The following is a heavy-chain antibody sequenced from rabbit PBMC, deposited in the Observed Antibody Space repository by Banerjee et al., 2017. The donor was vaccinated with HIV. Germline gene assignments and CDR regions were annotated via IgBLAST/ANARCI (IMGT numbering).Heavy chain of an antibody. J-gene: IGHJ4*01. CDR1: GFSFSSSYW. Sequence: EESGGDLVKPEGSLTLTCTASGFSFSSSYWICWVRQAPGKGLEWIGCIYAGSSGITYYANWAKGRFTISKTSSTTVTLQMTSLTAADTATYFCASDWGGVDFRLWGQGTLVTVS. CDR2: IYAGSSGIT. CDR3: ASDWGGVDFRL. D-gene: IGHD4-1*01. V-gene: IGHV1S45*01.